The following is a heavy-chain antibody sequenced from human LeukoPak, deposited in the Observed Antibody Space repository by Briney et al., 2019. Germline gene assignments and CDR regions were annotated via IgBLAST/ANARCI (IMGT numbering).Heavy chain of an antibody. CDR3: AREWGYDSSGYFDY. CDR2: IYYSGST. Sequence: SETLSLTCTVSGGSISSYYWSWIRQPPGKGLEWIGYIYYSGSTKYNPSLKSRVTISVDTSKNQFSLKLSSVTAADTAVYYCAREWGYDSSGYFDYWGQGTLVTASS. J-gene: IGHJ4*02. V-gene: IGHV4-59*01. D-gene: IGHD3-22*01. CDR1: GGSISSYY.